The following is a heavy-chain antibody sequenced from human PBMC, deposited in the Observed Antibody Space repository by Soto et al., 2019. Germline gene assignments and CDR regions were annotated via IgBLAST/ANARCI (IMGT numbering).Heavy chain of an antibody. CDR3: ARDQVPAALLGWFDP. CDR2: IYFGGST. D-gene: IGHD2-2*01. V-gene: IGHV4-59*01. J-gene: IGHJ5*02. Sequence: PSDRTDLASRVCGETMNINGGGGVRQQPGKGLEWIGYIYFGGSTNYNPSLKSRVTISVDTSKNQFSLKLSSVTAADTAVYYCARDQVPAALLGWFDPWGQGNLVTVSS. CDR1: GETMNING.